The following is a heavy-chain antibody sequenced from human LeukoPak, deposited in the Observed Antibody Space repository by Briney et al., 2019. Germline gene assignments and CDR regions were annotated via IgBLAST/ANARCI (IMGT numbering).Heavy chain of an antibody. V-gene: IGHV1-69*06. J-gene: IGHJ4*02. CDR1: GGTFSSYA. Sequence: SVKVSCKASGGTFSSYAISWVRQAPGQGLEWMGGIIPIFGTANYAQKFQGRVTITADKSTSTACMELSSLRSEDTAVYYCARISLSGRYYRGYYFDYWGQGTLVTVSS. CDR3: ARISLSGRYYRGYYFDY. CDR2: IIPIFGTA. D-gene: IGHD1-26*01.